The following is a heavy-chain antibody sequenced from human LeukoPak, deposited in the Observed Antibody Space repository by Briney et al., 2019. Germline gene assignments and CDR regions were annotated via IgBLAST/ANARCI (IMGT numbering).Heavy chain of an antibody. Sequence: SETLSLTCTVSGGSISSYYWSWIRQPAGKGLEWIGRIYTSGSTNYNPSLKSRVTMSVDTSKNQFSLKLSSVTAADTAVYYCARDLPTPYYARALGWFDPWGQGTLVTVSS. D-gene: IGHD3-22*01. V-gene: IGHV4-4*07. J-gene: IGHJ5*02. CDR2: IYTSGST. CDR3: ARDLPTPYYARALGWFDP. CDR1: GGSISSYY.